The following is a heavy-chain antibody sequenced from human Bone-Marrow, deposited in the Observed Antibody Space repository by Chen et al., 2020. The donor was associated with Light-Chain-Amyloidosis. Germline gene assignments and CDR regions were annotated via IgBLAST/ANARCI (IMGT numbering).Heavy chain of an antibody. CDR1: GFTFSSYA. CDR2: ISYDGSNK. Sequence: QVQLVESGGGVVQPGMSLRLSCAASGFTFSSYAMHWVRQAPGKGLEWVAVISYDGSNKYYADSVKGRFTISRDNSKNTLYLQMNSLRAEDTAVYYCVRVSIWGQGTMVTVSS. V-gene: IGHV3-30-3*01. J-gene: IGHJ3*02. CDR3: VRVSI.